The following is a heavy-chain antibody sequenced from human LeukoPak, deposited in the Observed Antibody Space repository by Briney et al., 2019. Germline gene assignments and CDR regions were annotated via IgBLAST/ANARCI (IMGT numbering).Heavy chain of an antibody. CDR1: GGTFSSYA. V-gene: IGHV1-69*13. D-gene: IGHD1-26*01. CDR2: IIPIFGAA. Sequence: SVKVSCKASGGTFSSYAISWVRQAPGQGLEWMGGIIPIFGAANYAQKFQGRVTITADESTSTAYMELSSLRSEDTAVYYCARVAVGATHFDYWGQGTLVTVSS. J-gene: IGHJ4*02. CDR3: ARVAVGATHFDY.